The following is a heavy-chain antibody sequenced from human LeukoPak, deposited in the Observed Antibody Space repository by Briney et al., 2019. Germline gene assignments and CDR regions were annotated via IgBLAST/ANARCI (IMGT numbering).Heavy chain of an antibody. CDR2: IRYDGSNK. CDR3: AKTYCGGDCYPYYFDY. CDR1: GFTFSSYD. D-gene: IGHD2-21*02. J-gene: IGHJ4*02. Sequence: GGTLRLSCAASGFTFSSYDIHWVRQAPGKGLEWVAFIRYDGSNKYYADSVKGRFTISRDNAKNSLYLQMNSLRAEDTAVYYCAKTYCGGDCYPYYFDYWGQGTLVTVSS. V-gene: IGHV3-30*02.